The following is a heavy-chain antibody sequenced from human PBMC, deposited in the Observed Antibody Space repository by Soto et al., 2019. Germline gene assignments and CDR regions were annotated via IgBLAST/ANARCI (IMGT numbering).Heavy chain of an antibody. V-gene: IGHV1-46*01. CDR2: INPSGGST. CDR3: AREGWDYDSSGYYYEAYDAFDI. D-gene: IGHD3-22*01. J-gene: IGHJ3*02. CDR1: GYTFTSYY. Sequence: ASVKVSCKASGYTFTSYYMHWVRQAPGQGLEWMGIINPSGGSTSYAQKFQGRVTMTRDTSTSTVYMELSSLRSEDTAVYYCAREGWDYDSSGYYYEAYDAFDIWGQGTMVPVSS.